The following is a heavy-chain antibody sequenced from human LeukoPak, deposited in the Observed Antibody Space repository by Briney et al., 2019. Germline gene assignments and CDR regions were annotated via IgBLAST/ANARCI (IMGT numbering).Heavy chain of an antibody. CDR3: ARDLPGITMVRGVIRGLDY. V-gene: IGHV4-59*12. CDR2: IYYSGST. D-gene: IGHD3-10*01. Sequence: SETLSLTCTVSGGSISSYYWSWIRQPPGKGLERIGYIYYSGSTNYNPSLKSRVTISVDTSKNQFSLKLSSVTAADTAVYYCARDLPGITMVRGVIRGLDYWGQGTLVTVSS. J-gene: IGHJ4*02. CDR1: GGSISSYY.